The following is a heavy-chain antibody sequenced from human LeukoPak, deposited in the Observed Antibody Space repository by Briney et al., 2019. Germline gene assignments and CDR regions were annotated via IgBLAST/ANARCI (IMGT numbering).Heavy chain of an antibody. Sequence: GGSLRLSCAASGFTFSSYAMHWVRQAPGKGLEWVAVISYDGGNKYYADSVKGRFTISRDNSKNTLYLQMNSLRAEDTAVYYCAREQLFTHGFDPWGQGTLVTVSS. CDR2: ISYDGGNK. CDR3: AREQLFTHGFDP. J-gene: IGHJ5*02. D-gene: IGHD3-10*01. V-gene: IGHV3-30*04. CDR1: GFTFSSYA.